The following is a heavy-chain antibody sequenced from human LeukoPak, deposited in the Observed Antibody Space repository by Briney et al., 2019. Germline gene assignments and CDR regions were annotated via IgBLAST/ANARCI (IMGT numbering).Heavy chain of an antibody. Sequence: GASVKVSCKASGYTFTSYYMHWVRRAPGQGLEWMGRINPSGGSTSYAQKFQGRVTMTRDTSTSTVYMELNSLRSEDTAVYYCARGDGYNYLDDAFDIWGQGTMVTVSS. D-gene: IGHD5-24*01. J-gene: IGHJ3*02. V-gene: IGHV1-46*01. CDR2: INPSGGST. CDR1: GYTFTSYY. CDR3: ARGDGYNYLDDAFDI.